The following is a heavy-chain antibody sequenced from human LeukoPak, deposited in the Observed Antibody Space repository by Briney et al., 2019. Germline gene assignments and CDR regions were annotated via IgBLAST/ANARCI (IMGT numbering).Heavy chain of an antibody. Sequence: PSETLSLTCTVSGGSISSSSYYWGWIRQPPGKGLEWIGSIYYSGSTYYNPSLKSRVTISVDTSKNQFSLKLSSVTAADTAVYYCARLRATLVPAASLIDYWGQGTLVTVSS. J-gene: IGHJ4*02. D-gene: IGHD2-2*01. CDR1: GGSISSSSYY. CDR3: ARLRATLVPAASLIDY. V-gene: IGHV4-39*01. CDR2: IYYSGST.